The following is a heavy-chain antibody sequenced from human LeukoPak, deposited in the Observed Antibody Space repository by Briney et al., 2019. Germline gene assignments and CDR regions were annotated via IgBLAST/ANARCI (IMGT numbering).Heavy chain of an antibody. Sequence: SETLSLTCAVYGGSFGGYSWGWIRQPPGKGLEWIGEINHSGSTNYNPSLKSRVTISVDTSKNQFSLKLSSVTAADTAVYYCARATEACYFDYWGQGTLVTVSS. J-gene: IGHJ4*02. CDR2: INHSGST. D-gene: IGHD5-12*01. CDR1: GGSFGGYS. CDR3: ARATEACYFDY. V-gene: IGHV4-34*01.